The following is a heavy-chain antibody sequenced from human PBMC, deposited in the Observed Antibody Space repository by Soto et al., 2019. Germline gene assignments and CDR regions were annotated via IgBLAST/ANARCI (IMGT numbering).Heavy chain of an antibody. V-gene: IGHV1-69*13. D-gene: IGHD5-18*01. Sequence: SVKVSCKASGGTFSSYAISWVRQAPGQGLEWMGGIIPIFGTANYAQKFQGRVTITADESTNTAYMELSSLRSEDTAVYYCARGYSYGSLYYYGMDVWRQGTTVTVSS. J-gene: IGHJ6*02. CDR3: ARGYSYGSLYYYGMDV. CDR2: IIPIFGTA. CDR1: GGTFSSYA.